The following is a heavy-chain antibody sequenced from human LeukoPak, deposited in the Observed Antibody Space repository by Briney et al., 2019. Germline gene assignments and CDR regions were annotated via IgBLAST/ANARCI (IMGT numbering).Heavy chain of an antibody. J-gene: IGHJ4*02. CDR3: ASAPYNWNDGGYFDY. V-gene: IGHV3-53*01. D-gene: IGHD1-20*01. CDR1: GFTFSSNY. Sequence: GGSLRLSCAASGFTFSSNYMSWVRQAPGKGLEWVSVIYSGGSTYYADSVKGRFTISRDNSKNTLYLQMNSLRAEDTAVYYCASAPYNWNDGGYFDYWGQGTLVTVSS. CDR2: IYSGGST.